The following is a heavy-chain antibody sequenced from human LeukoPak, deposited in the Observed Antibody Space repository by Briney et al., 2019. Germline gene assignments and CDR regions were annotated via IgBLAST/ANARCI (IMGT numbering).Heavy chain of an antibody. J-gene: IGHJ4*02. V-gene: IGHV1-2*02. CDR1: GYTFTGYY. Sequence: ASVKVSCKASGYTFTGYYMHWVRQAPGQGLEWMGWINPNSGGTNYAQKFQGRVTMTRDTSISTAYMELSRLRSDDTAVYYCARAYYYDSSGYYFDYWGQGALVTVSS. D-gene: IGHD3-22*01. CDR2: INPNSGGT. CDR3: ARAYYYDSSGYYFDY.